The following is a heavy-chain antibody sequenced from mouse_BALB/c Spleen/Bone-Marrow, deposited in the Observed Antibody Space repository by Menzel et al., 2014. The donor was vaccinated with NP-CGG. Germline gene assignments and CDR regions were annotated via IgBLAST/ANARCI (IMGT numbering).Heavy chain of an antibody. CDR1: GYTFTSYW. J-gene: IGHJ2*01. D-gene: IGHD2-14*01. CDR2: INPSNGRT. Sequence: LVESGAELVKPGASVKLSCKASGYTFTSYWMHWVKQRPRQGLEWIGEINPSNGRTNYNEKFKSKATLTVDKSSSTAYMQLSSLTSEDSAVYYCARWYEGYWGQGTTLTVSS. CDR3: ARWYEGY. V-gene: IGHV1S81*02.